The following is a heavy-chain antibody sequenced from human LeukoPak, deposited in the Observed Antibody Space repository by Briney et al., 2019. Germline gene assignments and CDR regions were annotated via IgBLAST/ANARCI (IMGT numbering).Heavy chain of an antibody. CDR2: TYYSSST. D-gene: IGHD2-21*01. J-gene: IGHJ4*02. V-gene: IGHV4-39*01. CDR3: ASQDVTYCGGDCYSGSFGY. Sequence: SDTLNLTCTVSGCTFTSSSNYWGRNRQPPGKELEGIGSTYYSSSTYYNPSLNRLTTISVDTSNNQYSLQLSPVTAADTAEYYCASQDVTYCGGDCYSGSFGYWGQGTLVTVSS. CDR1: GCTFTSSSNY.